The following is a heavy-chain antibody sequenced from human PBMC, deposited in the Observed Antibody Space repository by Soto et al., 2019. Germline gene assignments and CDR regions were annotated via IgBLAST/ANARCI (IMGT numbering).Heavy chain of an antibody. V-gene: IGHV3-30*18. CDR1: GFSFSSYD. Sequence: GGSLRLSCAASGFSFSSYDMHWVRQAPGKGLEWAAMISYDGSDKYFSESVKSRLTNSRDNSKKTVSLEMNSLKTKDTAAYYCAKGVPSPTQHAFDIWGQGTMVTVSS. CDR3: AKGVPSPTQHAFDI. J-gene: IGHJ3*02. CDR2: ISYDGSDK.